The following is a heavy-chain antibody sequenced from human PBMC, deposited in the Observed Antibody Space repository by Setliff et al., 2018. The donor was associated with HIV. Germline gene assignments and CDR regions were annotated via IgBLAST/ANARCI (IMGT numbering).Heavy chain of an antibody. J-gene: IGHJ5*02. D-gene: IGHD3-10*01. CDR2: IFASETT. Sequence: SETLSLTCSVSGGSLSNYCWNWIRQSPGKGLEWIGYIFASETTNYNPYYNPSLQSRVTLSIDTSKNQFSLKLRSVTAADTAIYYCARLVDNSGTFPDKNWFDPWGQGRLVTVSS. CDR3: ARLVDNSGTFPDKNWFDP. V-gene: IGHV4-4*09. CDR1: GGSLSNYC.